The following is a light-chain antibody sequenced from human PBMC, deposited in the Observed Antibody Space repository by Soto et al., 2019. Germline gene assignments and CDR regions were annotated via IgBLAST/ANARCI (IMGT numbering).Light chain of an antibody. V-gene: IGLV2-8*01. Sequence: QSALTQPPSASGSPGQSVTISCTGTSSDVGGYNYVSWYQQHPGKAPKLLIYEVAKRPSGVPDRFSGSKSGNTASLTVSGLQAEDEADYCCCSYGGSNNLMVFGGGTQLTVL. CDR1: SSDVGGYNY. CDR3: CSYGGSNNLMV. J-gene: IGLJ2*01. CDR2: EVA.